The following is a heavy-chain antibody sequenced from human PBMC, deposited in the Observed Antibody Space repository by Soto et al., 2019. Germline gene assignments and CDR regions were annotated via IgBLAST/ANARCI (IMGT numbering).Heavy chain of an antibody. CDR3: TTNYYDSSGYDNWFDP. V-gene: IGHV3-30*03. J-gene: IGHJ5*02. D-gene: IGHD3-22*01. CDR1: GFTFSSYG. Sequence: GGSLRLSCAASGFTFSSYGMHWVRQAPGKGLEWVAVISYDGSNKYYADSVKGRFTISRDNSKSIAYLQMNSLKTEDTAVYYCTTNYYDSSGYDNWFDPWGQGTLVTVSS. CDR2: ISYDGSNK.